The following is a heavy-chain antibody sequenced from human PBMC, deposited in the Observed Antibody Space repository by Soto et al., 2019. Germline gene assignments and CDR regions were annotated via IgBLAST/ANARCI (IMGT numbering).Heavy chain of an antibody. CDR3: ARDSIWGVTSRDYYYGMDV. CDR1: GVSISSYY. J-gene: IGHJ6*02. D-gene: IGHD3-10*01. Sequence: SETLSLTCTVSGVSISSYYWSWIRQPPGKGLEWIGYIYYSGSTNYNPSLKSRVTISVDTSKNQFSLKLSSVTAADTAVYYCARDSIWGVTSRDYYYGMDVWGQGTTVTVSS. V-gene: IGHV4-59*01. CDR2: IYYSGST.